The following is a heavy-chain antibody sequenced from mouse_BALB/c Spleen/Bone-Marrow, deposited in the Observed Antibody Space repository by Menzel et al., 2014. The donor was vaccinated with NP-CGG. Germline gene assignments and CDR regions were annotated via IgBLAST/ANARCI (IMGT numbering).Heavy chain of an antibody. Sequence: QVQLKESGVELVKPGASVKLSCKAFGNTFTSYDINWVRQRPEQGLEWIGWIFPGDSTTKYNEKFKGKATLSTDKSSSTVHMQLSRLTSEDSAVYFCVRSRLRDWYFDVWGAGTTVTISS. V-gene: IGHV1S56*01. CDR1: GNTFTSYD. CDR3: VRSRLRDWYFDV. CDR2: IFPGDSTT. J-gene: IGHJ1*01. D-gene: IGHD1-2*01.